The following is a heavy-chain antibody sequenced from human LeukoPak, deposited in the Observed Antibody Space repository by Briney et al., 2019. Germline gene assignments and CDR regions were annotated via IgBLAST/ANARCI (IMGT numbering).Heavy chain of an antibody. Sequence: SETLSLTCAVYGGSFSGYYWSWIRQPPGKGLEWIGEINHSGSTNYNPSLKSRVTISVDTSKNQFSLKLSSVTAADTAVYYCASGGTTVTPGGFDYWGQGTLVTVSS. CDR2: INHSGST. CDR1: GGSFSGYY. V-gene: IGHV4-34*01. CDR3: ASGGTTVTPGGFDY. J-gene: IGHJ4*02. D-gene: IGHD4-17*01.